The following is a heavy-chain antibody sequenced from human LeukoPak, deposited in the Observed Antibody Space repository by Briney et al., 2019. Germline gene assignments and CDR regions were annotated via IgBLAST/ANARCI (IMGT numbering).Heavy chain of an antibody. V-gene: IGHV3-23*01. Sequence: GGSLRLTCAASGFTFSSYAMSWVRQAPGKGPEWVSAISGSGGSTSYADSVKGRFTISRDNSKNTLYLQMNSLRAEDTAVYYCAKAGYCGGDCRFQNDAFDIWGQGTMVTVSS. CDR3: AKAGYCGGDCRFQNDAFDI. J-gene: IGHJ3*02. CDR1: GFTFSSYA. D-gene: IGHD2-21*02. CDR2: ISGSGGST.